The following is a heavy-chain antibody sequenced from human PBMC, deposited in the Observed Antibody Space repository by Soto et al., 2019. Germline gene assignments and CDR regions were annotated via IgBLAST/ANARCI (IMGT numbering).Heavy chain of an antibody. D-gene: IGHD6-13*01. CDR3: AISYGNAWYTY. CDR2: INHSGST. J-gene: IGHJ4*02. CDR1: GGSFSGYY. Sequence: ASETLSLTCAVYGGSFSGYYWSWIRQPPGKGLEWIGEINHSGSTNYNPSLKSRVTISVDTSKNQFSLQLSSVTAADTAVYYCAISYGNAWYTYWGQGTQVTVSS. V-gene: IGHV4-34*01.